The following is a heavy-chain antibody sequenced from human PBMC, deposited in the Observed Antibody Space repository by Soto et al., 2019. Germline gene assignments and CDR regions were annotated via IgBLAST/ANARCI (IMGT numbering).Heavy chain of an antibody. CDR3: AHRPSYDPSWAFDY. CDR1: GCSLSTSGVG. CDR2: IYWDDGR. J-gene: IGHJ4*02. V-gene: IGHV2-5*02. D-gene: IGHD3-22*01. Sequence: QITLKESGPTLVKPTETLTLTCIFSGCSLSTSGVGVCWLRQPPGKALEWLALIYWDDGRRYSASRRSRLTITKDTLNNHVVLTMTNRDPMDTDTYYCAHRPSYDPSWAFDYWGQGTLVSVSS.